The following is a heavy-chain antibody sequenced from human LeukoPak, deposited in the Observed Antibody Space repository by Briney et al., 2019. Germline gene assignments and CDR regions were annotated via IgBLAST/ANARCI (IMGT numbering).Heavy chain of an antibody. J-gene: IGHJ6*03. CDR3: AKDLVGYCSSTSCHLPYYYYMDV. V-gene: IGHV3-53*05. CDR2: ICSGGIT. Sequence: PGGSLTLSCAASGFTVSSNYMSWVRQAPGKELEWVSVICSGGITYYADSVKGRFTISRDNSKNTLYLQMNSLRAEDTAVYYCAKDLVGYCSSTSCHLPYYYYMDVWGKGTTVTVSS. CDR1: GFTVSSNY. D-gene: IGHD2-2*01.